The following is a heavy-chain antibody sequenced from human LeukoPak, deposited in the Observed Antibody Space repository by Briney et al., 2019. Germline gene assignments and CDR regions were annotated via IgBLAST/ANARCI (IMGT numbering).Heavy chain of an antibody. CDR1: GYTFTGYY. CDR3: ARPLSGYDYNFDY. Sequence: ASVKVSCKASGYTFTGYYMHWVRQAPGQGLEWMGWINPNSGGTDYAQKFQGRVTMTRDTSISTAYMELSRLRSDDTAVYYCARPLSGYDYNFDYWGQGTMVTVSS. D-gene: IGHD5-12*01. V-gene: IGHV1-2*02. J-gene: IGHJ4*02. CDR2: INPNSGGT.